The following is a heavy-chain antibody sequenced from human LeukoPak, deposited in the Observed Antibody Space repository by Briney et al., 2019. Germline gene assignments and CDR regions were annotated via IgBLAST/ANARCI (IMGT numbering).Heavy chain of an antibody. D-gene: IGHD6-6*01. CDR1: GGSISSSSYY. V-gene: IGHV4-39*01. Sequence: SETLSLTCTVSGGSISSSSYYWGWIRQPPGKGLEWIGSIYYSGSTYYNPSLKSRVTISVDTSKNQFSLKLSSVTAADTAVYYCARHKEEGSSSSWYYYYYYYMDVWGKGTTVTVSS. CDR2: IYYSGST. J-gene: IGHJ6*03. CDR3: ARHKEEGSSSSWYYYYYYYMDV.